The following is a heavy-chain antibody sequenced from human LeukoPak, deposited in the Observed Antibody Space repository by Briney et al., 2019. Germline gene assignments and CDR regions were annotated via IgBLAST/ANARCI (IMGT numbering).Heavy chain of an antibody. CDR1: GGTFSSYA. J-gene: IGHJ4*02. D-gene: IGHD3-22*01. Sequence: SVKVSCKASGGTFSSYAISWVRQAPGQGLEWMGRIIPILGIANYAQKFQGRVTITADKSTSTAYMELSSLRSEDTAVYYCARDQYDSVYDSSGYYGYWGQGTLVTVSS. V-gene: IGHV1-69*04. CDR3: ARDQYDSVYDSSGYYGY. CDR2: IIPILGIA.